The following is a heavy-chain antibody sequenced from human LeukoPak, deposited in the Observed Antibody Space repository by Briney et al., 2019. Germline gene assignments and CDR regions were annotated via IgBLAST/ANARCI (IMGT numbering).Heavy chain of an antibody. CDR3: ARGKVAMSGG. V-gene: IGHV3-21*01. J-gene: IGHJ4*02. CDR2: ISSSSSYI. D-gene: IGHD3-10*02. Sequence: GGSLRLFCAASGFTFSRYSMNWVRQAPGKGLEWVSSISSSSSYIYHAASVKGRLTISRDNAKNSLYLQMNSLRAEGTAVYYCARGKVAMSGGWGQGTLVTVSS. CDR1: GFTFSRYS.